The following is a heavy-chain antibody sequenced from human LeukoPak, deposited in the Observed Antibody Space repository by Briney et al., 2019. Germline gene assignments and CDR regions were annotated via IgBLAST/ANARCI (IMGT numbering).Heavy chain of an antibody. D-gene: IGHD3-10*01. CDR2: IYTGGGT. Sequence: PGGSLRLSCAASGFTVSNNYMSWVRQAPGKELEWVSIIYTGGGTFYADSVKGRFTISRDNSKNTLYLQMNSLRAEDTAVYYCAKDLANPMVRGVINKPDYWGQGTLVTVSS. CDR3: AKDLANPMVRGVINKPDY. CDR1: GFTVSNNY. J-gene: IGHJ4*02. V-gene: IGHV3-53*05.